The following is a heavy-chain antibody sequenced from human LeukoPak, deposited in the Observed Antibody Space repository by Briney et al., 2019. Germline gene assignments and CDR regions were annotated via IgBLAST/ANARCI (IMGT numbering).Heavy chain of an antibody. CDR2: IHYTGST. V-gene: IGHV4-59*01. CDR3: ARGGYYGSGNDFRFDP. Sequence: SETLSLTCTVSGGSISSYYWSWIRQPAGKGLECIGYIHYTGSTNYNPSLKSRVTISVETSKNQFSLKLKSVTAADTAVYYCARGGYYGSGNDFRFDPWGQGTLVTVSS. CDR1: GGSISSYY. J-gene: IGHJ5*02. D-gene: IGHD3-10*01.